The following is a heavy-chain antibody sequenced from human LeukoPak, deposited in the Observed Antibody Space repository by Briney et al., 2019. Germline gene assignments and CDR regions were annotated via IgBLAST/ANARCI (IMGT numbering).Heavy chain of an antibody. J-gene: IGHJ4*02. CDR2: IKRDGSEK. CDR1: GFTFRSNW. Sequence: GGPLRLSCVASGFTFRSNWMDWVRQAPGKGLEWVANIKRDGSEKNYVDSVKGRFTISRDNAKNSLYLEMNSLRAEDTAVYYCAKEGNWNLDYWGQGALVTVSS. CDR3: AKEGNWNLDY. D-gene: IGHD1-1*01. V-gene: IGHV3-7*01.